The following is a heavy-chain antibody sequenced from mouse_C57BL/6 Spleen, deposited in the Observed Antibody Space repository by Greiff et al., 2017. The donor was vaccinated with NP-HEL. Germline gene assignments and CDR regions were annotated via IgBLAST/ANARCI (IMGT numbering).Heavy chain of an antibody. Sequence: VQLQQSGAELVRPGASVTLSCKASGYTFTDYEMHWVKQTPVHGLEWIGAIDPETGGTAYNQKFQGKAILTVDKSSSTAYMELRSLTSEDSAVYYCTRCVVTTLGYYAMDYGGHGTSVTVSS. CDR3: TRCVVTTLGYYAMDY. D-gene: IGHD2-2*01. J-gene: IGHJ4*01. CDR2: IDPETGGT. CDR1: GYTFTDYE. V-gene: IGHV1-15*01.